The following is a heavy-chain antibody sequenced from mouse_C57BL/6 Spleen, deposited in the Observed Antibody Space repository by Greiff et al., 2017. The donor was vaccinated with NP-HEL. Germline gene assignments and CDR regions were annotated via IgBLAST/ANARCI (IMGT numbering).Heavy chain of an antibody. CDR3: ARYGIVVTTRYYAMDY. Sequence: QVQLQQPGAELVKPGASVKLSCKASGYTFTSYWMHWVKQRPGQGLEWIGMIHPNSGSTNYNEKFKSKATLTVDKSSSTAYMQLSSLTSEDSAVYYCARYGIVVTTRYYAMDYWGQGTSVTVSS. CDR2: IHPNSGST. D-gene: IGHD2-2*01. CDR1: GYTFTSYW. J-gene: IGHJ4*01. V-gene: IGHV1-64*01.